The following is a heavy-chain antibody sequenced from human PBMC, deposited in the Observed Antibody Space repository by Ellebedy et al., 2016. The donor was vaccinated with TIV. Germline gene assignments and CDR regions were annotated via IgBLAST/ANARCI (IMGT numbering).Heavy chain of an antibody. D-gene: IGHD6-6*01. CDR1: GGTFSSYA. V-gene: IGHV1-69*13. Sequence: SVKVSCXASGGTFSSYAISWVRQAPGQGLEWMGGIIPIFGTANYAQKFQGRVTITADESTSTAYMELSSLRSEDTAVYYCARPISSGFGNWFDPWGQGTLVTVSS. J-gene: IGHJ5*02. CDR3: ARPISSGFGNWFDP. CDR2: IIPIFGTA.